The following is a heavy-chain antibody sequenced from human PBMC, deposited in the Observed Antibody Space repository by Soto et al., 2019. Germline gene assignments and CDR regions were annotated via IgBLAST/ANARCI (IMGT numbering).Heavy chain of an antibody. D-gene: IGHD3-10*01. J-gene: IGHJ4*02. V-gene: IGHV3-30-3*01. CDR2: TSYDGSNK. CDR3: ARSYAHYGSGELDY. CDR1: GFTFSSYT. Sequence: QVQLVESGGGVVQPGRSLRLSCAASGFTFSSYTMHWVRQAPGKGLEWVAVTSYDGSNKYYADSVKGRFTISRDNSKNTLYLQMNGLRAEDTAVYYCARSYAHYGSGELDYWGQGTLVTVSS.